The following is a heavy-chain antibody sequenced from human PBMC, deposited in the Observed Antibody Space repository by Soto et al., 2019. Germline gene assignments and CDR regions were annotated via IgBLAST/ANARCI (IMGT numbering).Heavy chain of an antibody. CDR2: INPNSGST. V-gene: IGHV1-46*01. J-gene: IGHJ6*02. D-gene: IGHD4-4*01. CDR3: ARARLSHDYSNYVHYYYYGMDV. Sequence: GASVKVSCKASGYTFTGYYMHWVRQAPGQGLEWMGRINPNSGSTSYAQKFQGRVTMTRDTSTSTVYMELSSLRSEDTAVYYCARARLSHDYSNYVHYYYYGMDVWGQGTTVTVSS. CDR1: GYTFTGYY.